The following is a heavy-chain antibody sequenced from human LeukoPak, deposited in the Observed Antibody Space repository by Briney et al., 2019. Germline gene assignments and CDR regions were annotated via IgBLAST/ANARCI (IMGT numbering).Heavy chain of an antibody. CDR2: IYSGGST. CDR1: GFTFSTYA. J-gene: IGHJ6*02. Sequence: GGSLRLSCAASGFTFSTYAMSWVRQAPGKGLEWVSVIYSGGSTYYADSVKGRFTISRDNSKNTLYLQMNSLRAEDTAVYYCARDGPTQLVPLRDGMDVWGQGTTVTVSS. V-gene: IGHV3-66*01. D-gene: IGHD6-13*01. CDR3: ARDGPTQLVPLRDGMDV.